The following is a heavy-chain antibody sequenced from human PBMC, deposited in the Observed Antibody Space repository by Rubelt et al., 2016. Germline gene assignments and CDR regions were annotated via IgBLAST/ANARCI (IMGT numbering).Heavy chain of an antibody. CDR2: INPNSGGT. CDR3: ATGYGYDYPY. V-gene: IGHV1-2*02. Sequence: QVQLVQSGAEVKKPGASVKVSCKASGYTFTGYYMHWVRQAPGQGLEWMGWINPNSGGTNYAQKFQGRVTMTEDTSTDTAYMELSSLRSEDTAVYYCATGYGYDYPYWGQGTLVTVSS. J-gene: IGHJ4*02. D-gene: IGHD5-12*01. CDR1: GYTFTGYY.